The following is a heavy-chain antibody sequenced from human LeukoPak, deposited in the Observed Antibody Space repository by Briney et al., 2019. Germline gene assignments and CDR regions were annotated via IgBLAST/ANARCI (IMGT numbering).Heavy chain of an antibody. Sequence: KASETLSLTCTVSGGSISSYYWSWIRQPPGKGLEWIGYIYYSGSTYYNPSLKSRVTISVDRSKNQFSLKLSSVTAADTAVYYCARGPYGGNSVWYFDYWGQGTLVTVSS. V-gene: IGHV4-59*12. CDR3: ARGPYGGNSVWYFDY. CDR2: IYYSGST. CDR1: GGSISSYY. J-gene: IGHJ4*02. D-gene: IGHD4-23*01.